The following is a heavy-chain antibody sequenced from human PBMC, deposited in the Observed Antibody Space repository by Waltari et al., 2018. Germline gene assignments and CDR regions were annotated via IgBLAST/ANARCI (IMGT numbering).Heavy chain of an antibody. Sequence: QVQLQESGPGLVKPSQTLSLTCTVSGGSISSGGYYWSWIRQPPGKGLEWIGYIYYSGSTYYNPSLKSRVTISVDTSKNQFSLKLSSVTAADTAVYYCARATYYYDSSGPTPLVGYWGQGTLVTVSS. CDR1: GGSISSGGYY. J-gene: IGHJ4*02. D-gene: IGHD3-22*01. CDR3: ARATYYYDSSGPTPLVGY. CDR2: IYYSGST. V-gene: IGHV4-31*03.